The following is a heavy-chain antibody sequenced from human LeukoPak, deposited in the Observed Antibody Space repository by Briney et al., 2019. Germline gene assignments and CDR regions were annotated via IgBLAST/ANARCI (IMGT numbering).Heavy chain of an antibody. Sequence: SETLSLTCTVSGGSVSSGSYYWSWIRQPPGKGLEWIGYIYYSGSTNYNPSLKSRVTISVDTSKNQFSLKLSSVTAADTAVYYCARDYNGLTFDYWGQGTLVTVPS. CDR1: GGSVSSGSYY. V-gene: IGHV4-61*01. CDR2: IYYSGST. CDR3: ARDYNGLTFDY. J-gene: IGHJ4*02. D-gene: IGHD1-1*01.